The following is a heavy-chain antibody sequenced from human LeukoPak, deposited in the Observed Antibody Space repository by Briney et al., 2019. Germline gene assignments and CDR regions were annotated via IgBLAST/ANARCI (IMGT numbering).Heavy chain of an antibody. J-gene: IGHJ4*02. V-gene: IGHV1-69*05. CDR2: IIPIFGTS. CDR3: AREKIAVAGYFDY. CDR1: GGTFSSYA. D-gene: IGHD6-19*01. Sequence: SVKVSCKASGGTFSSYAISWVRQAPGQGLEWMGGIIPIFGTSNYGQKFQGRVTITTDESTSTAYMELSSLRSEDTAVYYCAREKIAVAGYFDYWGQGTLVTVSS.